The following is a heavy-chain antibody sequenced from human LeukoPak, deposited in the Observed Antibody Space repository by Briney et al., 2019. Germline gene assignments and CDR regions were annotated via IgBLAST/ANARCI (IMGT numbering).Heavy chain of an antibody. Sequence: PGGSLRLSCAASGFTFSDYYMSWIRQAPGKGLEWVSYISSSGSTIYYADSVKGRFTISRDNSKNTLYLQMNSLRAEDTAVYYCAKPQAAGEQWLATFDYWGQGTLVTVSS. CDR2: ISSSGSTI. V-gene: IGHV3-11*01. CDR1: GFTFSDYY. J-gene: IGHJ4*02. D-gene: IGHD6-19*01. CDR3: AKPQAAGEQWLATFDY.